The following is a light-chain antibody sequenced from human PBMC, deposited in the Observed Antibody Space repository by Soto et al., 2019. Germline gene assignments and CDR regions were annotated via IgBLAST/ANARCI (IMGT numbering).Light chain of an antibody. CDR2: KAS. CDR1: QAISSG. J-gene: IGKJ4*01. V-gene: IGKV1-17*01. CDR3: LHSKTHPHP. Sequence: SLSPATVTGYAGGRFAITCVASQAISSGLGWYQQKPGKAPKRLIYKASTLQSGVPSRFSGSGSGTEFTLTISSLQPEDFATYCCLHSKTHPHPFGG.